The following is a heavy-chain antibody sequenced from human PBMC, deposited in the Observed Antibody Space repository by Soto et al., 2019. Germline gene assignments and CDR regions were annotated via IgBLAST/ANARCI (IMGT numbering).Heavy chain of an antibody. Sequence: QVQLVQSGAELKKPGDSVNISCTASGFTFSDNLINWVRQAPGQGLQWMGGLNPDTGNTRYSETFQGRVTISRHSSARIAKLEDINLENVDTALYSWARERHSVSARANDALLDWGQGTMSTVSS. J-gene: IGHJ3*01. D-gene: IGHD5-18*01. V-gene: IGHV1-3*01. CDR3: ARERHSVSARANDALLD. CDR2: LNPDTGNT. CDR1: GFTFSDNL.